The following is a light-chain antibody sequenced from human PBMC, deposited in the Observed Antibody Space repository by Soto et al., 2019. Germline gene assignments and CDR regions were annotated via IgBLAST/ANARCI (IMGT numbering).Light chain of an antibody. Sequence: EIVLTQSPATLSLSPGERATLSCRASQSVSSYLAWYQQKPGQAPRLLIYDASNRATGIPARFSGSGSGTDFTLAISSLEPEGFAVYYCQQRSNWPTWTFGQGTKVEIK. CDR2: DAS. CDR1: QSVSSY. CDR3: QQRSNWPTWT. J-gene: IGKJ1*01. V-gene: IGKV3-11*01.